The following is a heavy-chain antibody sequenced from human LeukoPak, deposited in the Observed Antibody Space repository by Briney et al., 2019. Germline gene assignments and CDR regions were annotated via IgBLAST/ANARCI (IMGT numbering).Heavy chain of an antibody. V-gene: IGHV1-69*13. CDR3: ARESYGDQYYFDY. CDR2: IIPIFGTA. Sequence: GASVKVSCKASGGTFSSYAISWVRQAPGQGLEWMGGIIPIFGTANYAQKFQGRVTITADESTSTAYKELSSLRSEDTAVYYCARESYGDQYYFDYWGQGTLVTVSS. J-gene: IGHJ4*02. D-gene: IGHD4-17*01. CDR1: GGTFSSYA.